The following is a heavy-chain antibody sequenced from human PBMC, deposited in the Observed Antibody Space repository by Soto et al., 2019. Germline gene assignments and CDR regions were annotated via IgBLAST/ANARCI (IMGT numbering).Heavy chain of an antibody. D-gene: IGHD2-15*01. J-gene: IGHJ4*02. CDR3: AKDLSSYYYFDF. CDR2: ISATGGST. Sequence: EVQLLESGGDLVQPGGSLRLSCAASGFTFGIYAMTWVRQAPGKGLEWVSTISATGGSTFYADSVKGRFTISRANSKKTLYLQMNSLRAEDTAIYCSAKDLSSYYYFDFWGQGTLVTVSS. CDR1: GFTFGIYA. V-gene: IGHV3-23*01.